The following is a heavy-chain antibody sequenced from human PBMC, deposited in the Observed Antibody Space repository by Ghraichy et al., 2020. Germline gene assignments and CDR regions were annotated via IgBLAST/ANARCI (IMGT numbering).Heavy chain of an antibody. CDR3: AKDYTGLGGMDV. CDR2: INWNSQKI. V-gene: IGHV3-43*01. J-gene: IGHJ6*02. CDR1: GFPFDNYP. D-gene: IGHD3-10*01. Sequence: GGSLRLSSVASGFPFDNYPMHWVRQVPGKGLEWVSDINWNSQKINYADSVKGRFTISRDNSKNSLYLQMSGLTIEDTALYYCAKDYTGLGGMDVWGQGTMVTVSS.